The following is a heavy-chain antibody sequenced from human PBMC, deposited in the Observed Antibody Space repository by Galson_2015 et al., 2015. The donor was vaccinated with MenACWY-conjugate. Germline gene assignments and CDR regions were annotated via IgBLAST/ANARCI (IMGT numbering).Heavy chain of an antibody. CDR1: GYTFTGFY. CDR2: LTPHSGGA. J-gene: IGHJ6*03. Sequence: SVKVSCKAPGYTFTGFYLHWVRQAPGQGLEWMGRLTPHSGGAEYAQKFQGRVTLSRDMSINTAYMELSSLRFDDAAIYYCARAFAGGHMDVWGEGTTVTVSS. D-gene: IGHD3-16*01. V-gene: IGHV1-2*06. CDR3: ARAFAGGHMDV.